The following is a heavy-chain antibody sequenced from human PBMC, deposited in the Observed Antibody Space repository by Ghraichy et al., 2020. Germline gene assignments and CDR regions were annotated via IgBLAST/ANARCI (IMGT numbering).Heavy chain of an antibody. CDR3: AKEDYYDSSGYPDY. CDR1: GFTFSSYA. V-gene: IGHV3-23*01. Sequence: ETLSLTCAASGFTFSSYAMSWVRQAPGKGLEWVSAISGSGGSTYYADSVKGRFTISRDNSKNTLYLQVNSLRAEDTAVYYCAKEDYYDSSGYPDYWGQGTLVTVSS. J-gene: IGHJ4*02. D-gene: IGHD3-22*01. CDR2: ISGSGGST.